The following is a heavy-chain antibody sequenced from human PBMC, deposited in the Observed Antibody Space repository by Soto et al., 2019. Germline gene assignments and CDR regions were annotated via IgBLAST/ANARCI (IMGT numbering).Heavy chain of an antibody. D-gene: IGHD3-3*01. Sequence: GGSLRLSCAASGFTFSSYAMSWVRQTPGKGLEWVSAISGSGGSTYYADSVKGRFTISRDNSKNTLYLQMNSLRAEDTAVYYCAKDFSSSAPYYDFWSGSLFFDYWGQGTLVTVSS. V-gene: IGHV3-23*01. CDR2: ISGSGGST. CDR3: AKDFSSSAPYYDFWSGSLFFDY. CDR1: GFTFSSYA. J-gene: IGHJ4*02.